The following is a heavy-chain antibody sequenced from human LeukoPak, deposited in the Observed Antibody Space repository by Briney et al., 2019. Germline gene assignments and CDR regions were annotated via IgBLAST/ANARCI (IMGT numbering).Heavy chain of an antibody. V-gene: IGHV5-51*01. CDR1: GYSFTSYW. CDR2: IYPGDSDT. J-gene: IGHJ6*03. D-gene: IGHD4-17*01. CDR3: ARHRVYGDYVTYYYYMGV. Sequence: GESLKISCKGSGYSFTSYWIGWVRQMPGKGLEWMGIIYPGDSDTRYSPSFQGQVTISADKSISTAYPQWSSLKASDTAMYYCARHRVYGDYVTYYYYMGVWGKGTTVTISS.